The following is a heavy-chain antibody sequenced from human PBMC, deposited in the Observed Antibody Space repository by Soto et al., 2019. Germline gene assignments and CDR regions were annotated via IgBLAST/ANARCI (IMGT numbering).Heavy chain of an antibody. Sequence: QVQLVEAGGGVVQPGRSLRLSCAASGFTFSSYVMHWVRQAPGKGLEWVAVISYDGSDEYYADSVKGRFTISRDNSKNALYLQMNSLRAEDTAVYYCAKGRVLSMVVGVIPRSSLDYWGQGALVTVSS. J-gene: IGHJ4*02. CDR2: ISYDGSDE. D-gene: IGHD3-3*01. CDR3: AKGRVLSMVVGVIPRSSLDY. V-gene: IGHV3-30*18. CDR1: GFTFSSYV.